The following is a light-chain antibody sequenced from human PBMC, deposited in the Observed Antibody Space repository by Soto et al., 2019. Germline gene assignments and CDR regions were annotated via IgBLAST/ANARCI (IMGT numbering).Light chain of an antibody. CDR2: EGS. CDR3: CSYAGSSTL. Sequence: QSVLTQPASVSGSPGQSITISCTGTSSDVGSYNLVSWYRQHPGKAPKLMIYEGSKRPSGVSNRFSGSKSGNTASLTISGLQAEDEADYYCCSYAGSSTLFGGGTQLTVL. J-gene: IGLJ2*01. V-gene: IGLV2-23*01. CDR1: SSDVGSYNL.